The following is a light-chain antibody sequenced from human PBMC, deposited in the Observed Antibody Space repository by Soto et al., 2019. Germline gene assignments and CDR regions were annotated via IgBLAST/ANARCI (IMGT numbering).Light chain of an antibody. CDR1: SSDVGNYNY. CDR3: CSYAGSYIYV. CDR2: LVS. Sequence: SVLTQPRSVSGSPGQSVTISCTGTSSDVGNYNYVSWYQQHPGKAPKLMIYLVSKRPSGVPDRFSGSKSGNTASLTITGLQAEDEADYYCCSYAGSYIYVFGTGTKLTVL. J-gene: IGLJ1*01. V-gene: IGLV2-11*01.